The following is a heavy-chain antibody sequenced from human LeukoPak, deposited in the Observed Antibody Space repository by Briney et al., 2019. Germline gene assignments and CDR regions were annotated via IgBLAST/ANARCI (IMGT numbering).Heavy chain of an antibody. CDR1: GFTVSSNH. V-gene: IGHV3-53*05. J-gene: IGHJ6*02. CDR3: AKDTLTDFWSGYFQALDYGMDV. CDR2: IYSGGST. Sequence: QTGGSLRLSCAASGFTVSSNHMSWVRQAPGKGLEWVSVIYSGGSTDYADSVKGRYTISRDNLKNSLYLQMNSLRAEDTALYYCAKDTLTDFWSGYFQALDYGMDVWGQGTTVTVSS. D-gene: IGHD3-3*01.